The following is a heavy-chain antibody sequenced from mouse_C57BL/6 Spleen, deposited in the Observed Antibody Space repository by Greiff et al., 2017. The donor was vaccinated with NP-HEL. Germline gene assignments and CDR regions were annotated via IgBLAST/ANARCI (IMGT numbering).Heavy chain of an antibody. CDR1: GYTFTSYW. CDR2: IYPGSGST. Sequence: QVQLQQPGAELVKPGASVKMSCKASGYTFTSYWITWVKQRPGQGLEWIGDIYPGSGSTNYNEKFKSKATLTVDTSSSTAYMQLSSLTSEDSAVYYCARRSYDYDRVYYFDYWGQGTTLTVSS. CDR3: ARRSYDYDRVYYFDY. V-gene: IGHV1-55*01. D-gene: IGHD2-4*01. J-gene: IGHJ2*01.